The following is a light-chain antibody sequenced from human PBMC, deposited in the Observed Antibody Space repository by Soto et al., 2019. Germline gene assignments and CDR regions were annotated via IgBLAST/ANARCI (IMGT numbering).Light chain of an antibody. CDR1: HIVSSSF. CDR3: QQYGSSPAT. J-gene: IGKJ1*01. V-gene: IGKV3-20*01. Sequence: EIVLTQSPGTLSLSPGERATLSCWASHIVSSSFLAWYQQKPGQAPRLLIYGAPSRATGIPDRFSGSGSGTDFTLTINRLEPEDFAVYYCQQYGSSPATFGQGTKVEIK. CDR2: GAP.